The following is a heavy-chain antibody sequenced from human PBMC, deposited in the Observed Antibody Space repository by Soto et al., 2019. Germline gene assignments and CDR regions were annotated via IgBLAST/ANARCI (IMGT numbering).Heavy chain of an antibody. Sequence: QVQLVQSGAEVKKPGASVKVSCKASGYTFTGYYMHWVRQAPGQGLEWMGWINPNSDGTNYAQKFQGWVTMTRDTSISTAYMELSRLRSDDTAVYYCASSPGRLGDAFDIWGQGTMVTVSS. D-gene: IGHD6-25*01. CDR1: GYTFTGYY. CDR2: INPNSDGT. V-gene: IGHV1-2*04. CDR3: ASSPGRLGDAFDI. J-gene: IGHJ3*02.